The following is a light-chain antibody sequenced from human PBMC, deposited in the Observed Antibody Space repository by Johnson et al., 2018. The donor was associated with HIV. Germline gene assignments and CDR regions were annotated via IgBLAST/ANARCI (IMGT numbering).Light chain of an antibody. CDR3: GSWDSSLSAHYV. CDR1: SSNIGNNY. Sequence: QSVLTQPPSVSAAPGQKVTISCSGSSSNIGNNYVSWYQQLPGAAPKLLIYDNNKRPSGIPDRFSASKSGTSATLGITGLQPVDEADYYCGSWDSSLSAHYVFGTGTKVTVL. V-gene: IGLV1-51*01. J-gene: IGLJ1*01. CDR2: DNN.